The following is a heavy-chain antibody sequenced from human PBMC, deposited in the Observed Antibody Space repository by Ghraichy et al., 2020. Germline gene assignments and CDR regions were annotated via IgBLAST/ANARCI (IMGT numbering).Heavy chain of an antibody. V-gene: IGHV1-18*01. CDR1: GYTFTSYA. CDR2: ISPYNGNT. J-gene: IGHJ6*02. Sequence: ASVKVSCKASGYTFTSYAISWVRQARGQGLEWMGWISPYNGNTNYAQKLQGRVTMTTDTSTSTAYMELRSLRSDDTAVYYCASFQEQLAPPCYDGMAGCGPGT. D-gene: IGHD6-6*01. CDR3: ASFQEQLAPPCYDGMAG.